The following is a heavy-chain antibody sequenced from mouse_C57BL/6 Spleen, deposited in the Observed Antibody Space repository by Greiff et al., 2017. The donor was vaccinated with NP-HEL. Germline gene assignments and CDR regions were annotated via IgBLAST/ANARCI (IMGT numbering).Heavy chain of an antibody. J-gene: IGHJ4*01. D-gene: IGHD2-3*01. Sequence: VQLQQSGPVLVKPGASVKMSCKASGYTFTDDYMTWVKQSHGKSLEWIGVINPYNGGTSYNQKFKGQATLTVDKSSSTAYMELNSLTSEDSAVYYCDYDGYPRGAMDYWGQGTSVTVSS. CDR3: DYDGYPRGAMDY. V-gene: IGHV1-19*01. CDR1: GYTFTDDY. CDR2: INPYNGGT.